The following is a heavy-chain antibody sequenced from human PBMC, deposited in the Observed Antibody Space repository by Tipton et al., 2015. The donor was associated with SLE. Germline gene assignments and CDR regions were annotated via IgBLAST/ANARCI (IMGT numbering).Heavy chain of an antibody. Sequence: TLSLTCTVPGGSISSYYWSWIRQPPGKGLEWIGYIYYSGSTNYKPSLKSRVTISVDTSKNQFSLKLNSVTAADTAMYFCARSPGRLRSMDYWGQGTLVTVSS. CDR2: IYYSGST. J-gene: IGHJ4*02. CDR3: ARSPGRLRSMDY. D-gene: IGHD3-3*01. V-gene: IGHV4-59*01. CDR1: GGSISSYY.